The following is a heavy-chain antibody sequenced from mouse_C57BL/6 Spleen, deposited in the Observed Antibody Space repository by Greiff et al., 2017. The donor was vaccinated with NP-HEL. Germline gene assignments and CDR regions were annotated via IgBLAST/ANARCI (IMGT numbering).Heavy chain of an antibody. CDR3: ARGDYEGYPYCAMDY. Sequence: QVQLQQPGAELVKPGASVKLSCKASGYTFTSYWMQWVKQRPGQGLEWIGEIYPSDSYTHYIQKFKGQATLPVDTSSSTAYMQLSSLTSEDSAGYYCARGDYEGYPYCAMDYWGQGTSVTVSS. CDR2: IYPSDSYT. V-gene: IGHV1-50*01. D-gene: IGHD2-3*01. CDR1: GYTFTSYW. J-gene: IGHJ4*01.